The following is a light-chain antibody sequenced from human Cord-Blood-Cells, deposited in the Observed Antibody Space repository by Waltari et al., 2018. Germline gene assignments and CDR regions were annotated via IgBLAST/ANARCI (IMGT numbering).Light chain of an antibody. CDR2: EGS. J-gene: IGLJ3*02. CDR3: CSYAGSSTLV. V-gene: IGLV2-23*01. Sequence: QSALTQPASVSGSPGQSITISCTGTSSDVGSYNPVSWYQQHPGKAPKLMIYEGSKRPSAVSNPFSDSKSGNTASLTISGLQAEDEADYYCCSYAGSSTLVFGGGTKLTVL. CDR1: SSDVGSYNP.